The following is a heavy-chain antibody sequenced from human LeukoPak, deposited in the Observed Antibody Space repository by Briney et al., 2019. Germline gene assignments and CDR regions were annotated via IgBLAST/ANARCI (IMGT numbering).Heavy chain of an antibody. CDR2: VSYDGSNK. Sequence: GGSLRLSCAASGFTFSSYAMHWVRQAPGKGLEWVAVVSYDGSNKYYADSVKGRFTISRDNSKNTLYLQMNSLRAEDTAVYYCARDGQWETEHYFDYWGQGTLVTVSS. D-gene: IGHD1-26*01. CDR3: ARDGQWETEHYFDY. V-gene: IGHV3-30-3*01. J-gene: IGHJ4*02. CDR1: GFTFSSYA.